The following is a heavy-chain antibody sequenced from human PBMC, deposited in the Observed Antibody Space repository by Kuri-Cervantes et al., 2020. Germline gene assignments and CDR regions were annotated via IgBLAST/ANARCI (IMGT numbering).Heavy chain of an antibody. Sequence: GGSLRLSCAASGFTFSSYAMSWVRQAPGKGLEWVSAISGSGGSTYYADSVKGRFTISRDNSKNSMFLQMNNLRLDDTAVYYCVSGLVYWGQGTLVTVSS. CDR1: GFTFSSYA. CDR2: ISGSGGST. V-gene: IGHV3-23*01. CDR3: VSGLVY. D-gene: IGHD6-6*01. J-gene: IGHJ4*02.